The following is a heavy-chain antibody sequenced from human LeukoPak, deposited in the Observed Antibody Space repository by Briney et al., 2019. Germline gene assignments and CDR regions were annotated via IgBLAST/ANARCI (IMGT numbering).Heavy chain of an antibody. CDR2: INNVGDSS. CDR3: AKGGSYYTSSWFDP. V-gene: IGHV3-23*01. CDR1: AFTFSSYA. D-gene: IGHD3-10*01. J-gene: IGHJ5*02. Sequence: GGSLRLSCAASAFTFSSYAMSWVRQAPGKGLEWVSAINNVGDSSYYADSVKGRFTISRDNSKNTLYLQMNSLRAEDTAVYYCAKGGSYYTSSWFDPWGQGTLVSVSS.